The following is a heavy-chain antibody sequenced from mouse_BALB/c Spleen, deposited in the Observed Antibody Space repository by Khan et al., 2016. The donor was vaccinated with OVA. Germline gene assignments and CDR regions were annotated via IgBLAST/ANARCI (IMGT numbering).Heavy chain of an antibody. D-gene: IGHD2-14*01. CDR3: AREGAYYRSDGWFSY. Sequence: QVQLKESGAELARPGASVKMSCKASGYTFTTYTMHWVKQRPGQGLEWIGYINPSNGYTNYNQKFKDMSTLTADKSSSTAYMQLSSLTSDYSAVYYCAREGAYYRSDGWFSYWGQGTLVTVSA. V-gene: IGHV1-4*01. J-gene: IGHJ3*01. CDR1: GYTFTTYT. CDR2: INPSNGYT.